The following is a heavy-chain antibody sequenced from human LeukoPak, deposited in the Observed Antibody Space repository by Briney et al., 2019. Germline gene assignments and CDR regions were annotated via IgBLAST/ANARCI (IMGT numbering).Heavy chain of an antibody. Sequence: GGSLRLSCAASGFTFSSYWMHWVRQVPGKGLVGVSRSNSDESNTRYADSVKGRFTISRDNAKNTLYLQMNSLRAEDTAVYYCARDLELVYYDSSGYDYWGQGPLVIVSS. J-gene: IGHJ4*02. CDR3: ARDLELVYYDSSGYDY. V-gene: IGHV3-74*01. D-gene: IGHD3-22*01. CDR1: GFTFSSYW. CDR2: SNSDESNT.